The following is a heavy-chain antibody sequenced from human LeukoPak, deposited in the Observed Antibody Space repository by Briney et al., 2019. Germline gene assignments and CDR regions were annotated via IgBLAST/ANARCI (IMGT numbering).Heavy chain of an antibody. Sequence: GGSLRLSCAASGFTFSSYGMHWVRQAPGKGLEWVAVISYDGSNKYYADSVKGRFTISRDNSKNTLYLQMNSLRAEDTAVYYCAKDLSYSSGWPLDYWGQGTLVTVSS. CDR2: ISYDGSNK. J-gene: IGHJ4*02. CDR3: AKDLSYSSGWPLDY. CDR1: GFTFSSYG. V-gene: IGHV3-30*18. D-gene: IGHD6-19*01.